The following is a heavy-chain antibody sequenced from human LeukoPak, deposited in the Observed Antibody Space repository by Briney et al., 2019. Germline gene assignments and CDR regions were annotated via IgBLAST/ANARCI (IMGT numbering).Heavy chain of an antibody. CDR3: ARDMGGSYSRRYYYYGMDV. J-gene: IGHJ6*02. Sequence: SETLSLTCTVSGGSISGYYWSWIRQPAGKGLEWIGRIYTSGSTNYNPSLKSRVTMSVDTSKNQFSLKLSSVTAADTAVYYCARDMGGSYSRRYYYYGMDVWGQGTTVTVSS. CDR2: IYTSGST. CDR1: GGSISGYY. D-gene: IGHD1-26*01. V-gene: IGHV4-4*07.